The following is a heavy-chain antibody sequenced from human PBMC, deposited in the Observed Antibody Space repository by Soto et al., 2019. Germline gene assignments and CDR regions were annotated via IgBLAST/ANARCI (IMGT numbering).Heavy chain of an antibody. CDR3: ERGANTVTHVWDY. CDR2: IDPSDSYT. Sequence: GESLKISCKRSGYSFTSYWISWVRQMPGKGLEWMGRIDPSDSYTNYSPSFQGHVTISADKSISTAYLQWSSLKASDTAMYYCERGANTVTHVWDYWGRGTLVTVS. V-gene: IGHV5-10-1*01. J-gene: IGHJ4*02. CDR1: GYSFTSYW. D-gene: IGHD4-17*01.